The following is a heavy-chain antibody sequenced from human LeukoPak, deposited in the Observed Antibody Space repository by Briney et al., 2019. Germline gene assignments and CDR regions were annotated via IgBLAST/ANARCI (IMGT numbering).Heavy chain of an antibody. V-gene: IGHV1-18*04. Sequence: PGASVKVSCKASGYTFTGYYMHWVRQAPGQGLEWMGWISPYNGNTNYTQRFQGRVTMTTDTSTSTAYMELRSPRSDDTAVYYCARDRGVYVGATLYYYYGMDVWGQGTTVTVSS. CDR1: GYTFTGYY. D-gene: IGHD1-26*01. J-gene: IGHJ6*02. CDR3: ARDRGVYVGATLYYYYGMDV. CDR2: ISPYNGNT.